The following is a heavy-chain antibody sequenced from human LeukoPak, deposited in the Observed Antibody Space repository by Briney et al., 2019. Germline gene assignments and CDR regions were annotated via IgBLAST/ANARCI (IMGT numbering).Heavy chain of an antibody. D-gene: IGHD2-15*01. Sequence: PGGSLRLSCAASGFTFSSYAMSWVRQAPGKGLEWVSAISGSGGSTYYADSVKGRFTISRDNSKNTLYLQMNSLRAEDTAVYYCARVGCSGGSCYMYYFDYWGQGTLVTVSS. CDR1: GFTFSSYA. CDR3: ARVGCSGGSCYMYYFDY. CDR2: ISGSGGST. V-gene: IGHV3-23*01. J-gene: IGHJ4*02.